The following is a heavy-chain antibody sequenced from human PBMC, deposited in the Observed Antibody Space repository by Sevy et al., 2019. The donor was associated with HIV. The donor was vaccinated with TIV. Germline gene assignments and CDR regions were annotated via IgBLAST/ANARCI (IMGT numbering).Heavy chain of an antibody. Sequence: GGSLRLACAASGFTFSSYSMNWVRQAPGKGLEWVSYFSSTSNTIYYAGPVKGRFTISRDNAKTSLYLQMNSLRDEDTAVYYCARGILDDYVWGSYRFPNFDYWGQGTLVTVSS. V-gene: IGHV3-48*02. J-gene: IGHJ4*02. CDR1: GFTFSSYS. CDR3: ARGILDDYVWGSYRFPNFDY. D-gene: IGHD3-16*02. CDR2: FSSTSNTI.